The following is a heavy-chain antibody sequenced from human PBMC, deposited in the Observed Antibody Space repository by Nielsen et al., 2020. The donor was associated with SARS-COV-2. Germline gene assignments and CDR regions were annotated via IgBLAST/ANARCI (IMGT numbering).Heavy chain of an antibody. CDR3: ARRGYCSGGSCYRWFDP. Sequence: SETLSLTCTVSGGSISSSSYYWGWIRQPPGKGLEWIGSIYYSGSTYYNPSLKSRVTISVDTSKNQFSLKLSSVTAADTAVYDCARRGYCSGGSCYRWFDPWGQGTLVTVSS. CDR2: IYYSGST. V-gene: IGHV4-39*01. J-gene: IGHJ5*02. CDR1: GGSISSSSYY. D-gene: IGHD2-15*01.